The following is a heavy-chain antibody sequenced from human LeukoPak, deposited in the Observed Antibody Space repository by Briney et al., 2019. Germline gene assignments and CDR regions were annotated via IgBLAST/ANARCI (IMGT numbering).Heavy chain of an antibody. J-gene: IGHJ6*03. CDR2: ISGSGGST. CDR3: ARERTYYYYYMDV. V-gene: IGHV3-23*01. CDR1: GFTFSSYG. Sequence: GGSLRLSCAASGFTFSSYGMSWVRQAPGKGLEWVSAISGSGGSTYYADSVKGRFTISRDNSKNTLYLQMNSLRAEDTAVYYCARERTYYYYYMDVWGKGTTVTVSS.